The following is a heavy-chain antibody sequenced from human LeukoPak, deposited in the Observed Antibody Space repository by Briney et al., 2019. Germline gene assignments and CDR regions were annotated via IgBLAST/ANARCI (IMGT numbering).Heavy chain of an antibody. CDR1: GYTFTGYY. Sequence: GASVKVSCKASGYTFTGYYMHWVRQAPGQGLEWMGWINPKSGGTNYAQKFQGRVTMTRGTSISTAYMELSRLRSDDTAVYFCAREAVAGNYFDYWGQGTLVTVSS. V-gene: IGHV1-2*02. D-gene: IGHD6-19*01. J-gene: IGHJ4*02. CDR2: INPKSGGT. CDR3: AREAVAGNYFDY.